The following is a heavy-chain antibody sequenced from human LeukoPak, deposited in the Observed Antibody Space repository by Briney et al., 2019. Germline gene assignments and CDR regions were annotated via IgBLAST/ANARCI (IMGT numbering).Heavy chain of an antibody. CDR2: VGGSVTFI. CDR3: ARGRFGSGSLHYFDY. CDR1: GFTFTNYG. V-gene: IGHV3-48*01. J-gene: IGHJ4*02. Sequence: GGSLRLSCAASGFTFTNYGMNWVRQAPGKGLEWISYVGGSVTFIYYADSVKGRFTISRDNAKNSLSLQMNSLRSEDTAVYYCARGRFGSGSLHYFDYWGQGALVTVSS. D-gene: IGHD3-10*01.